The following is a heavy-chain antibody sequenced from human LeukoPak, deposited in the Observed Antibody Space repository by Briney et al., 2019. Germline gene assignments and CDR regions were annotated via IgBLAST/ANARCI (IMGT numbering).Heavy chain of an antibody. CDR2: IYYSGGT. Sequence: SETLSLTCTVSGGSIDTYYWSWIRQPPGKGLEWIGYIYYSGGTNYNPSLKSRVTILVDTSKNQFSLKLRSVTAADTAVYYCARDPSSGWSWFDPWGQGTLVTVSS. CDR1: GGSIDTYY. V-gene: IGHV4-59*01. D-gene: IGHD6-19*01. CDR3: ARDPSSGWSWFDP. J-gene: IGHJ5*02.